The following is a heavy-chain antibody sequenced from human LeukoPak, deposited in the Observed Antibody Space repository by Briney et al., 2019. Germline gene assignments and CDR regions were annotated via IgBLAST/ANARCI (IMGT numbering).Heavy chain of an antibody. CDR3: AKGQAVDDY. D-gene: IGHD6-19*01. V-gene: IGHV3-30*18. CDR1: GFTFSSYG. Sequence: GGSLRLSCAASGFTFSSYGMHWVRQAPGKGLEWVAVISYDGSNKYYADSVRGRFTISRDNSKNTLYLQMNSLRAEDTAVYYCAKGQAVDDYWGQGTLVTVSS. CDR2: ISYDGSNK. J-gene: IGHJ4*02.